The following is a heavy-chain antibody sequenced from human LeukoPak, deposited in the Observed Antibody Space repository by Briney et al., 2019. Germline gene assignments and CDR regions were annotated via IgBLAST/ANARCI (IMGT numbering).Heavy chain of an antibody. V-gene: IGHV1-8*01. Sequence: GASVKVSCKASGYTFTSYDINWVRQATGQGLEWMGWMNPNSGNTGYAQKFQGRVTMTRNTSISTAYMELSSLRSEDTSVYYCARGSKVVRAAKKYYYDSRIYAYCGQGTLVTVSS. CDR2: MNPNSGNT. J-gene: IGHJ4*02. CDR3: ARGSKVVRAAKKYYYDSRIYAY. D-gene: IGHD3-22*01. CDR1: GYTFTSYD.